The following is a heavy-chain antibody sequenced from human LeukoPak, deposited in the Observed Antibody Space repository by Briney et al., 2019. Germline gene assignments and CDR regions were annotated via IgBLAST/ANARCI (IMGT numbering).Heavy chain of an antibody. J-gene: IGHJ4*02. V-gene: IGHV3-30-3*01. CDR1: GFTFSSYA. CDR2: ISYDGSNK. Sequence: GGSLRLSCAASGFTFSSYAMHWVRQAPGKGLEWVAVISYDGSNKYYADSVKGRFTISRDNSKNTLYLQMNRQRAEETAVYYCAKDRGSYSSGWTGFDYWGQGTLVSVSS. D-gene: IGHD6-19*01. CDR3: AKDRGSYSSGWTGFDY.